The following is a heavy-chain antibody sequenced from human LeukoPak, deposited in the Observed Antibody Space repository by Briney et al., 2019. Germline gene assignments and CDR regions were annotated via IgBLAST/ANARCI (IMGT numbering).Heavy chain of an antibody. V-gene: IGHV4-59*08. J-gene: IGHJ6*03. CDR1: GGSISSYY. Sequence: SETLSLTCTVSGGSISSYYWSWIRQPPGKGLEWIGYLYYSGNTNYNPSLKSRVTISLDMSKNQFSLKLSSVTAADTAVYYCARLYSYDCSGGSCYGNYYYYYMDVWGKGTTVTVSS. D-gene: IGHD2-15*01. CDR2: LYYSGNT. CDR3: ARLYSYDCSGGSCYGNYYYYYMDV.